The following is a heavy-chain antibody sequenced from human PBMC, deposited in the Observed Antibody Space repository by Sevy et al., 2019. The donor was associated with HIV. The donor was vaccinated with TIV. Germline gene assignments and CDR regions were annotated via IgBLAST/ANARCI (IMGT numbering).Heavy chain of an antibody. J-gene: IGHJ4*02. Sequence: SQTLSLTCVISGDSVSRNGAAWNWIRQSPSRGLEWLGRSYYRSTWHKDYAISVKSRLTITPDTSKNQFFLQLNSVTPEDTAMHYCARAVAGVYYFDYWGQGTLVTVSS. D-gene: IGHD6-19*01. CDR1: GDSVSRNGAA. V-gene: IGHV6-1*01. CDR2: SYYRSTWHK. CDR3: ARAVAGVYYFDY.